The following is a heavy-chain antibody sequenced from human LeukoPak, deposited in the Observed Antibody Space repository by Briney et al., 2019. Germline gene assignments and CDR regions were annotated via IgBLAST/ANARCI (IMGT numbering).Heavy chain of an antibody. Sequence: GGSLRLSCAASGFTFSSYSMNWVRQAPGKGLEWVSSISSSSSFIYYAGSVKGRFTISRDNAKNSLYLQMNSLRAEDTAVYYCARAVPHYYDSSGYYSWGQGTLVTVSS. V-gene: IGHV3-21*01. D-gene: IGHD3-22*01. CDR3: ARAVPHYYDSSGYYS. CDR2: ISSSSSFI. J-gene: IGHJ4*02. CDR1: GFTFSSYS.